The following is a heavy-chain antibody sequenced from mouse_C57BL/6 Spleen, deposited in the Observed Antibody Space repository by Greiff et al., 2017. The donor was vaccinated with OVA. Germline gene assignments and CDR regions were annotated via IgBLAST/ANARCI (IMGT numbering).Heavy chain of an antibody. J-gene: IGHJ2*01. Sequence: QVTLKECGPGILQPSQPLSLTCSFSGFSLSTFGMGVSWIRQPSGKGLEWLARIWWDDDKYYNPALKRRLTISKDTSKNQVFLKSANVETADTATYVCAREGEYYVDDWGQGTTLTVSS. CDR3: AREGEYYVDD. CDR2: IWWDDDK. CDR1: GFSLSTFGMG. V-gene: IGHV8-8*01.